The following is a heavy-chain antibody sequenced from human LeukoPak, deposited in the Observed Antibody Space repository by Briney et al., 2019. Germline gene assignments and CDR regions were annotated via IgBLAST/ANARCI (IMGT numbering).Heavy chain of an antibody. Sequence: PGGSLRLSCAASGFTFSSYDMHWVRQAPGKGLEWVAFIQYDGSNKFYADSVKGRFTISRDNSKNTLYLQMNSLRAEDTAVYYCAKVRQFTAATGTGLDYWGQGTLVTVSS. J-gene: IGHJ4*02. V-gene: IGHV3-30*02. CDR1: GFTFSSYD. D-gene: IGHD6-13*01. CDR2: IQYDGSNK. CDR3: AKVRQFTAATGTGLDY.